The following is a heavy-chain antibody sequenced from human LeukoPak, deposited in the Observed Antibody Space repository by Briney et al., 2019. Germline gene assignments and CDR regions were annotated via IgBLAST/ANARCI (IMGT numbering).Heavy chain of an antibody. D-gene: IGHD1-1*01. J-gene: IGHJ4*02. CDR2: ISRGGGST. CDR3: AKEVRRNDY. Sequence: GGSLRLSCAASGFTFSNSAMCWVRQAPGKGLEWVSGISRGGGSTYYAPSVKGRFTISRDTYIDTLYLQMNSLRAEDTAVYYCAKEVRRNDYWGQGTLVTVSS. V-gene: IGHV3-23*01. CDR1: GFTFSNSA.